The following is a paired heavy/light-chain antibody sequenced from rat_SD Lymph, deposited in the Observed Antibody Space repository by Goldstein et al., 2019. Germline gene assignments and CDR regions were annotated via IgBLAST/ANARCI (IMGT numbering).Heavy chain of an antibody. Sequence: QVQLKESGPGLVQPSQTLSLTCTVSGLSLTSNSVSWIRQPPGKGLEWMGVIWSNGGTDYNSAIKSRLSISRDTSKSQVFLKMNSLQTEDTAMYFCASPYWYFDFWGPGTMVTVSS. CDR2: IWSNGGT. CDR1: GLSLTSNS. V-gene: IGHV2-47*01. CDR3: ASPYWYFDF. J-gene: IGHJ1*01.
Light chain of an antibody. CDR1: EDIYSN. CDR3: QQYNNYHT. Sequence: DIQMTQSPASLSASLGETVTIECRASEDIYSNLAWYQQKPGNSPQLLIYDANSLADGVPSRFSGSGSGTQYSLKINSLQSEDVASYFCQQYNNYHTFGAGTKLELK. CDR2: DAN. V-gene: IGKV12S34*01. J-gene: IGKJ2-1*01.